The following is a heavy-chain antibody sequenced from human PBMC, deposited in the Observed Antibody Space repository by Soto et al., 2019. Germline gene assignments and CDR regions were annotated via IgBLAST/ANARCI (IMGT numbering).Heavy chain of an antibody. Sequence: PSETLSLTCTVSGGSISSGGYYWSWIRQHPGKGLEWIGYIYYSGSTYYNPSLKSRVTISVDTSKNQFSLKLSSVTAADTAVYYCARSVPAAMPGGNWFDPWGQGTLVTGSS. CDR3: ARSVPAAMPGGNWFDP. CDR2: IYYSGST. CDR1: GGSISSGGYY. V-gene: IGHV4-31*03. D-gene: IGHD2-2*01. J-gene: IGHJ5*02.